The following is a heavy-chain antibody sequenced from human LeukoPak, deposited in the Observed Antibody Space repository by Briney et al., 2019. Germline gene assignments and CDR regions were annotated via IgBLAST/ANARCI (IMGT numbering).Heavy chain of an antibody. J-gene: IGHJ4*02. V-gene: IGHV3-30*02. D-gene: IGHD3-10*01. Sequence: GGSLRLSCAASGFTFSSYGMHWVRQAPGKGLEWVAFIRYDGSNKYYADSVKGRFTISRDNSKNTLYLQMNSLRAEDTAVYYCAKDCIIYGSGSYTSYDYWGQGTLVTVSS. CDR1: GFTFSSYG. CDR2: IRYDGSNK. CDR3: AKDCIIYGSGSYTSYDY.